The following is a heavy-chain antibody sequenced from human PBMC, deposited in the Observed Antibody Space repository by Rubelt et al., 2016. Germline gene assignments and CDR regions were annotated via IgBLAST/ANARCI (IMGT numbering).Heavy chain of an antibody. V-gene: IGHV4-31*03. CDR2: IYYSGST. J-gene: IGHJ5*02. CDR1: GGSISSGGYY. D-gene: IGHD4-17*01. Sequence: QVQLQESGPGLVKPSQTLSLTCTASGGSISSGGYYWSWIRQHPGKGLEWIGYIYYSGSTYYNPSLKSRVTISVDTSKNQFSLKLSSVTAADTAVYYCARWAVSSDYLGNWFDPWGQGTLVTVSS. CDR3: ARWAVSSDYLGNWFDP.